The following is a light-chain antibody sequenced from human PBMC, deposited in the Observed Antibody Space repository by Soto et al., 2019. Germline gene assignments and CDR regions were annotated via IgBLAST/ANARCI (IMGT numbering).Light chain of an antibody. CDR1: SSDVGAYNY. V-gene: IGLV2-8*01. J-gene: IGLJ1*01. CDR2: EVT. CDR3: CSYAGNTDYV. Sequence: QSVLTQPPSASGSLGQSVTISCTGTSSDVGAYNYVSWYQQHPGKAPKLMIYEVTRRPSGVPDRFSGSKSGNTASLNVSGLQAEDEADYYCCSYAGNTDYVFGTGTKVTVL.